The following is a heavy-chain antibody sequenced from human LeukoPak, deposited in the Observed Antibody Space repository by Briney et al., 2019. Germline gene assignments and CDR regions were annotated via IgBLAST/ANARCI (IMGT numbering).Heavy chain of an antibody. Sequence: PGGSLRLSCAASGFTFNTYAMSWVRQSPGKGLEWVSVINGRGDKTNYADSVRGRFTISRDNSKNTLYLQMSSLRAEDTAVYYCAKQPWTTIQTPIFMDWGHGSLVSVSS. CDR3: AKQPWTTIQTPIFMD. D-gene: IGHD3-3*01. J-gene: IGHJ4*01. CDR2: INGRGDKT. CDR1: GFTFNTYA. V-gene: IGHV3-23*01.